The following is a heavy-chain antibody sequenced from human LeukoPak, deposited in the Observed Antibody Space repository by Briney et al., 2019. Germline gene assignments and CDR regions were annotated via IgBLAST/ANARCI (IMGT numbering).Heavy chain of an antibody. Sequence: GGSLRLSCAASGLPFNNYAMTWVRQAPGKGLEWVATISGSGGTTYYADSVKGRFTISRDNSKNTVYMQMNRLRAEDTAVYYCAKGAGNFDWSYHDYWGQGTLVTVSS. V-gene: IGHV3-23*01. J-gene: IGHJ4*02. D-gene: IGHD3-9*01. CDR2: ISGSGGTT. CDR1: GLPFNNYA. CDR3: AKGAGNFDWSYHDY.